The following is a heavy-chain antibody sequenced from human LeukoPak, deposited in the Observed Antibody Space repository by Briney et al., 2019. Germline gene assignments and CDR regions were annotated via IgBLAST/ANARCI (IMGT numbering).Heavy chain of an antibody. CDR3: ARIRQQLEDY. Sequence: GGSLRLSCAASGFTFSDFYMSWIRQAPGKGLEWVSFISRTGSTIYYADSVKGRFTISRDNAKNSLYLQMNSLRAEDTAVYYCARIRQQLEDYWGQGTLVTVSS. CDR2: ISRTGSTI. CDR1: GFTFSDFY. V-gene: IGHV3-11*04. D-gene: IGHD6-13*01. J-gene: IGHJ4*02.